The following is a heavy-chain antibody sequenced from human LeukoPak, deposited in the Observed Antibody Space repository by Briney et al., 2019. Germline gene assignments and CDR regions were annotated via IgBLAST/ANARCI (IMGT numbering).Heavy chain of an antibody. CDR1: GFTFSSYS. CDR3: ARAVVTGN. D-gene: IGHD4-23*01. J-gene: IGHJ4*02. V-gene: IGHV3-21*01. Sequence: GGSLRLSWAASGFTFSSYSMNWVRQAPVKGLEWVSSISSSRSYIYYADSVKGRFTISRDNAKNSLYLQMNSLRAEDTAVYYCARAVVTGNWGQGTLVTVSS. CDR2: ISSSRSYI.